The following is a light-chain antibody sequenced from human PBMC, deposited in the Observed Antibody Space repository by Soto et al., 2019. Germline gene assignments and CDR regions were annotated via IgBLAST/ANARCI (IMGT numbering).Light chain of an antibody. CDR1: QSVSTSY. V-gene: IGKV3-20*01. Sequence: EIVLTQSPGTLSLSPGERATLSCRASQSVSTSYLAWYQQKPGQAPRLLIYSASSRATGIPDRFSGSGSGTDFTLTISRLEPEDFAVYYCQLYDNSLYTFGQGTRLEIK. CDR3: QLYDNSLYT. J-gene: IGKJ5*01. CDR2: SAS.